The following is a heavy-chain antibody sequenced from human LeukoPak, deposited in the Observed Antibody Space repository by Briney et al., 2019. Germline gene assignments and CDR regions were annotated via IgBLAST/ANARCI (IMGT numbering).Heavy chain of an antibody. V-gene: IGHV3-30*02. CDR1: GFTFSSYG. Sequence: PGGSLRLSCAASGFTFSSYGMHWVRQAPGKGLEWVAFIRYDGSNKYYADSVKGRFTISRDNSKNTLYLQMNSPRAEDTAVYYCAKVPTGDDAFDIWGQGTMVTVSS. J-gene: IGHJ3*02. CDR3: AKVPTGDDAFDI. D-gene: IGHD3-16*01. CDR2: IRYDGSNK.